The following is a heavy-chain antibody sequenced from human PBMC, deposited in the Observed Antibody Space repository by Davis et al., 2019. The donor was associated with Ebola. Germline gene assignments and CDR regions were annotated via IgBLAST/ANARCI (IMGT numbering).Heavy chain of an antibody. V-gene: IGHV1-46*01. Sequence: ASVKVSCKASGYTFTSYYMHWVRQAPGQGLEWMGIINPSGGSTSYAQKFQGRVTMTRDTSTSTVYMELSSLRSEDTAVYYCATNDYSGNYRDYWGQGTLVTVSS. CDR1: GYTFTSYY. D-gene: IGHD1-26*01. J-gene: IGHJ4*02. CDR2: INPSGGST. CDR3: ATNDYSGNYRDY.